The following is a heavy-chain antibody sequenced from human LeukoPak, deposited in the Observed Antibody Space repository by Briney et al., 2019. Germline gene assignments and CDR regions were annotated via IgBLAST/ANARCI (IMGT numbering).Heavy chain of an antibody. Sequence: GESLKISCQASGYKFANYWIGWVRQMPGKGLEWLGIIYPDDSDIRYSPSLRGQVTISVDRSINTAYLQWTSLEASDTAMYYRARRHYDLWTGFYQYFDYWGQGTPVTVSS. V-gene: IGHV5-51*01. J-gene: IGHJ4*02. CDR1: GYKFANYW. CDR3: ARRHYDLWTGFYQYFDY. CDR2: IYPDDSDI. D-gene: IGHD3-3*01.